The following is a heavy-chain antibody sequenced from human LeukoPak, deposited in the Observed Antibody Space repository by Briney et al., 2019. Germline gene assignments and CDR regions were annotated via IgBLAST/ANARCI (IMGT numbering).Heavy chain of an antibody. Sequence: GGSLRVSCAASEFTISSYSMNWVRQAPGKGLEWVANIKEDGSEKDYVDSVKGRFAISRDNAKNSLYLQMNSLRDEDTAVYYCTRDFLAVDDYWGQGTLVTVSS. CDR2: IKEDGSEK. D-gene: IGHD6-19*01. J-gene: IGHJ4*02. V-gene: IGHV3-7*03. CDR1: EFTISSYS. CDR3: TRDFLAVDDY.